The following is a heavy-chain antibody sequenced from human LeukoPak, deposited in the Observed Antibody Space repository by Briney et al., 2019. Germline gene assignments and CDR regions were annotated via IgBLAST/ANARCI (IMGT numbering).Heavy chain of an antibody. D-gene: IGHD3-10*01. Sequence: SETLSLTCGVFGGSFSGYYWSWIRQPPGKGLEWIGEINHSGSGNYNPSLKSRVTMSVDTSKNQFSLKLSSVTAADTAVYYCARDSGTTGEVKFDPWGQGTLVTVSS. CDR2: INHSGSG. CDR1: GGSFSGYY. J-gene: IGHJ5*02. CDR3: ARDSGTTGEVKFDP. V-gene: IGHV4-34*01.